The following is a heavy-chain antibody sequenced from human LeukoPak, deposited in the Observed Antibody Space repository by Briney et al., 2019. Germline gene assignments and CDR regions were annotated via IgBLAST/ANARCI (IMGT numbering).Heavy chain of an antibody. V-gene: IGHV4-39*01. CDR3: ARHKEGYDSSGYYYVDWFDP. Sequence: SETLSLTCTVSGGSISSSSYSWGWIRQPPGKGLEWIGSIYYSGSTYYNPSLKSRVTISVDTSKNQFSLKLSSVTAADTAVYYCARHKEGYDSSGYYYVDWFDPWGQGTLVTVSS. J-gene: IGHJ5*02. CDR1: GGSISSSSYS. D-gene: IGHD3-22*01. CDR2: IYYSGST.